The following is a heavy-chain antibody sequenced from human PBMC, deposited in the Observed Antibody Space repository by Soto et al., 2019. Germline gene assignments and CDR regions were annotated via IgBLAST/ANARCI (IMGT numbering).Heavy chain of an antibody. V-gene: IGHV3-23*01. CDR2: ISGTGST. J-gene: IGHJ4*02. CDR1: GFSFSLYA. CDR3: AKRDGAAAAGIDY. D-gene: IGHD6-13*01. Sequence: EVQLLESGGGLVQPGESLRLSCAASGFSFSLYAMTWVRQAPGKGLEWVSTISGTGSTYYADSVKGRFTISRDNSKATVYLQMNNLRAEDTAVYYCAKRDGAAAAGIDYWGQGNLVTLSS.